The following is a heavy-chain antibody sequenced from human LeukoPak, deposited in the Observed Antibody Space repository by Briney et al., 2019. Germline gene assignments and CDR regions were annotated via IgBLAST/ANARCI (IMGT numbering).Heavy chain of an antibody. V-gene: IGHV4-34*01. D-gene: IGHD2/OR15-2a*01. CDR1: GGSFSGYY. CDR2: INHSGST. Sequence: PSETLSLTCAVYGGSFSGYYWSWIRQPPGKGLEWIGEINHSGSTNYNPSLKSRVTISVDTSKNQFSLKLGSVTAADTAVYYCARGGGLSRIWGQGTMVTVSS. CDR3: ARGGGLSRI. J-gene: IGHJ3*02.